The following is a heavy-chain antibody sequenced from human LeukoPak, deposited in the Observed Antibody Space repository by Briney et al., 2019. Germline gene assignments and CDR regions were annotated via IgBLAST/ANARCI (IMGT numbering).Heavy chain of an antibody. J-gene: IGHJ4*02. CDR3: AKVGCSSTSCYAPDY. V-gene: IGHV3-30*02. CDR1: GFIFNNYG. D-gene: IGHD2-2*01. CDR2: IRYDGSNK. Sequence: GGSLRLSCAASGFIFNNYGMHWVRQAPGKGLEWVAFIRYDGSNKYYADSVKGRFTISRDNSKNTLYLQMNSLRAEDTAVYYCAKVGCSSTSCYAPDYWGQGTLVTVSS.